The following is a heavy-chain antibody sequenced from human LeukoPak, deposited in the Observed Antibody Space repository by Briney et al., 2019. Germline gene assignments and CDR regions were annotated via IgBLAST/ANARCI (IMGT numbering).Heavy chain of an antibody. V-gene: IGHV3-21*01. CDR1: EFVFSNHA. J-gene: IGHJ4*02. CDR2: ITSDSSNI. D-gene: IGHD3-10*01. CDR3: ARYHLGSYFRDPFDH. Sequence: GGSLRLSCVASEFVFSNHAMIWVRQAPGKGLEWISSITSDSSNIFYANSVRGRFTISRDSANNALYLQMDSLRAEDTAVYYCARYHLGSYFRDPFDHWGQGTLVTVSS.